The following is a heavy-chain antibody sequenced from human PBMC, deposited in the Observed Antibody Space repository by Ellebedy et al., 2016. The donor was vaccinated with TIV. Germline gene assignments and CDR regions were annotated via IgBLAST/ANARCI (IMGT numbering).Heavy chain of an antibody. D-gene: IGHD5-18*01. V-gene: IGHV1-46*01. CDR2: IDPSGGST. J-gene: IGHJ6*03. CDR1: GYTFTSYY. CDR3: AREVSSGRVNYFYYYMDV. Sequence: AASVKVSCKASGYTFTSYYMHWVRQAPGQGLEWMGIIDPSGGSTSHAQKFQGRVTMTRVTSTSTVYMELSSLRSEDTAVYYCAREVSSGRVNYFYYYMDVWGKGTTVTVSS.